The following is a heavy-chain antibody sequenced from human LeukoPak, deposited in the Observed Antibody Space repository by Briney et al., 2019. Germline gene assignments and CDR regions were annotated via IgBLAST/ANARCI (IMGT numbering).Heavy chain of an antibody. CDR2: IIPILGIA. CDR1: GGTFSSYP. CDR3: ARDGPRYYYYYGMDV. V-gene: IGHV1-69*04. J-gene: IGHJ6*02. Sequence: ASVKVSCKASGGTFSSYPISWVRQAPGQGLEWMGRIIPILGIANYAQKFQGRVTITADKSTSTAYMELSSLRSEDTAVYYCARDGPRYYYYYGMDVWGQGTTVTVSS.